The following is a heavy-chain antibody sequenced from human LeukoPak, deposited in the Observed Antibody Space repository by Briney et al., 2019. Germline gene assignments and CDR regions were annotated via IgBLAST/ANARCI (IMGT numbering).Heavy chain of an antibody. V-gene: IGHV4-39*01. CDR3: ARQVLGAFDI. J-gene: IGHJ3*02. CDR1: GDSISRSSYY. Sequence: SETLSLTCTVSGDSISRSSYYWGWIRQPPGKGLEWIGSIYYSGSTYYNPFLKSRVTISVDTSKNQFSLKLSSVTAADTAVYYCARQVLGAFDIWGQGTMATVSS. CDR2: IYYSGST. D-gene: IGHD3-16*01.